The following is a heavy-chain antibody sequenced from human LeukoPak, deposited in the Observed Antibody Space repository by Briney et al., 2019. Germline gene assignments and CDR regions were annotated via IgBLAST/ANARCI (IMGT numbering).Heavy chain of an antibody. J-gene: IGHJ3*02. CDR1: GGSISSGVYY. Sequence: SETLSLTCTVSGGSISSGVYYWSWTRQHPGKGLEWIGYIYYSGSTYYNPSLKSRVTISVDTSKNQFSLKLSSVTAADTAVYYCARDPMPTVTTNAFDIWGQGTMVTVSS. CDR3: ARDPMPTVTTNAFDI. D-gene: IGHD4-17*01. CDR2: IYYSGST. V-gene: IGHV4-31*03.